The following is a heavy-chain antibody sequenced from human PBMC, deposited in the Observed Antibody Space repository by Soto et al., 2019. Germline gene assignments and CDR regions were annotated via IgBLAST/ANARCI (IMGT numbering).Heavy chain of an antibody. D-gene: IGHD2-2*01. J-gene: IGHJ4*02. CDR1: GFTFSSYA. V-gene: IGHV3-23*01. CDR2: ISTSGDST. CDR3: ASTSLYCSSTSCYAD. Sequence: EVQLLESGAGLVQPGGSLRLSCAASGFTFSSYAMSWVRQAPGKGLEWVSGISTSGDSTYYADSVKGRFTISRDNSKDTLYLQMNSLRAGDTAVYYCASTSLYCSSTSCYADWGQGTLVTVSS.